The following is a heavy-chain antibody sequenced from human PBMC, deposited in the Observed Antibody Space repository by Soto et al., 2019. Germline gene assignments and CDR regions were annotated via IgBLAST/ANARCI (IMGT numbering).Heavy chain of an antibody. D-gene: IGHD3-22*01. V-gene: IGHV5-10-1*01. Sequence: GESLKISCKGSGYSFTSYWISWVRQMPGKGLEWMGRIDPSDSYTNYSPSFQGHVTISADKSTSTAYLQWSSLKASDTAMYYCARHSYYYDSSGYYLLDYWGQGTLVTVSS. CDR2: IDPSDSYT. CDR1: GYSFTSYW. CDR3: ARHSYYYDSSGYYLLDY. J-gene: IGHJ4*02.